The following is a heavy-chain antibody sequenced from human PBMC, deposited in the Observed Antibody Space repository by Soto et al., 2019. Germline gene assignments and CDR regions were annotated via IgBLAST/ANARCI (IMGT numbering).Heavy chain of an antibody. CDR1: GFSLSPYW. CDR2: PSSDGFGA. CDR3: ARDLGGPDY. D-gene: IGHD3-16*01. Sequence: GGSLRLSCSASGFSLSPYWMHWVRQAPGRGLEWVSRPSSDGFGAAYADSVKGRFFISRDIARNTLFLQMNSLRADDTAVYYCARDLGGPDYWGRGTSVTVSS. J-gene: IGHJ4*02. V-gene: IGHV3-74*03.